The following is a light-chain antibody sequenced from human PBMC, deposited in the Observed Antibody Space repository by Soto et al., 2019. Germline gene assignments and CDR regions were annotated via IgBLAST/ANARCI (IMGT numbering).Light chain of an antibody. CDR3: QQYGSSPIT. J-gene: IGKJ5*01. V-gene: IGKV3-20*01. CDR2: DAS. Sequence: IVLTQSPGTLSLSPWERATLSCRASQSVSSSTYLAWYQQKPGQAPRLVIYDASSRATGIPDRVSASGSGTDVTLTISGLETEEFAVYYCQQYGSSPITFGQGTRL. CDR1: QSVSSSTY.